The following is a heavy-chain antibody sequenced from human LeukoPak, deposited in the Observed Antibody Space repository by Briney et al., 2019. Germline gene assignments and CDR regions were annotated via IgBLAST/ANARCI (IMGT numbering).Heavy chain of an antibody. CDR3: ARHRYFGGNFGDY. CDR1: GGSISSSSYR. D-gene: IGHD4-23*01. CDR2: FYNSGIT. Sequence: SETLSLTCIVSGGSISSSSYRWGWIRQPPGKGLEWIGSFYNSGITSYNPSLKSRVTISVDTSKNQFSLKVNSVSAADTAVYYCARHRYFGGNFGDYWGQGFLVTGSS. V-gene: IGHV4-39*01. J-gene: IGHJ4*02.